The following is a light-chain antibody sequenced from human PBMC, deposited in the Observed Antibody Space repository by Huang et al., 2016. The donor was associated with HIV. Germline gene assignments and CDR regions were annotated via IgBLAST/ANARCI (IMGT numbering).Light chain of an antibody. CDR2: AVS. CDR1: QSISTY. V-gene: IGKV1-39*01. CDR3: QQTYNTPQT. Sequence: DIQMTQSPSSLSASVGDRVTITCRASQSISTYLNWYQQKPGRAPKLLLYAVSSLQSGVPSRFSGGGSRTDFTLTISSLQPEDFATYYCQQTYNTPQTFGQGTKVEIK. J-gene: IGKJ1*01.